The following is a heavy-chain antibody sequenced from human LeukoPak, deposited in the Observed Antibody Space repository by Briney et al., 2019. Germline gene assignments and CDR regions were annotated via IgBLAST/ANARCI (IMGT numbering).Heavy chain of an antibody. D-gene: IGHD3-16*02. CDR1: GFTFSSYS. Sequence: GGSLRLSCAASGFTFSSYSMNWVRQARGKGLEWVSSISSSSSYIYYADSVKGRFTISRDNAKNSLYLQMNSLRAEDTAVYYCARSRLSHNWFDPWGQGTLVTVSS. J-gene: IGHJ5*02. CDR3: ARSRLSHNWFDP. CDR2: ISSSSSYI. V-gene: IGHV3-21*01.